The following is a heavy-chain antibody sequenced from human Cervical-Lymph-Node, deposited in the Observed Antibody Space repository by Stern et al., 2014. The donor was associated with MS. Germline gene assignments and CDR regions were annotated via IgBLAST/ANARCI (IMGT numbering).Heavy chain of an antibody. CDR2: IYWDDDK. J-gene: IGHJ4*02. Sequence: QITLKESGPTLVKPTQTLTLTCTFSGFSLSTSGLGVGWIRQPPGNALEWLAIIYWDDDKRYRPSPTNSITTTKNTTKKHAGPTMTNMDPLDTATYYCAHSQFSASYSYFDYWGQGTLVTVSS. CDR1: GFSLSTSGLG. V-gene: IGHV2-5*02. CDR3: AHSQFSASYSYFDY. D-gene: IGHD1-26*01.